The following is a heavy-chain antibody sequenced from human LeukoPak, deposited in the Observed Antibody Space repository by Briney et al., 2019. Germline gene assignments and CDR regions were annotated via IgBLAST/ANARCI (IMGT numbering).Heavy chain of an antibody. V-gene: IGHV4-61*01. CDR1: GGSLSSGSYY. Sequence: SETLSLTCTVSGGSLSSGSYYRGWIRQPPGKGLEWIGYIYYSGSTNYNPSLKSRGTISVDTSKNQFSLKLSSVTAADTAVYYCARVVVATLGVHWFDPWGQGTLVTVSS. CDR3: ARVVVATLGVHWFDP. CDR2: IYYSGST. D-gene: IGHD5-12*01. J-gene: IGHJ5*02.